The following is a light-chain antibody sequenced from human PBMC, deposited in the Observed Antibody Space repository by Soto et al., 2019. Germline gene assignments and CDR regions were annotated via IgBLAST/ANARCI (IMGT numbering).Light chain of an antibody. Sequence: QSALTQPPSASGSPGQSVTISCTGTSSDIGRYNYVSWYQQNPGKAPKLMIYEVTKRPSGVPDRFSGSKSGNTASLTVSGLQAEDEADYYCSSYVGRNNGGFGGGTKLTVL. CDR1: SSDIGRYNY. V-gene: IGLV2-8*01. CDR3: SSYVGRNNGG. J-gene: IGLJ3*02. CDR2: EVT.